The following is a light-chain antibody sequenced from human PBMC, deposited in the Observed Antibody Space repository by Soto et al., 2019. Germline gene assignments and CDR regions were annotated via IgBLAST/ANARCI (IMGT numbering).Light chain of an antibody. CDR2: DAF. CDR3: QQYNSYSPT. CDR1: RSISSW. V-gene: IGKV1-5*01. J-gene: IGKJ1*01. Sequence: DIHMTQAPSTLSASVLDVVTITVLASRSISSWLAWYQQKPGKAPKLLIYDAFSLESGVPSRFSGSGSGTEFTLTISSLQPDDFATYYCQQYNSYSPTFGQGTKVDIK.